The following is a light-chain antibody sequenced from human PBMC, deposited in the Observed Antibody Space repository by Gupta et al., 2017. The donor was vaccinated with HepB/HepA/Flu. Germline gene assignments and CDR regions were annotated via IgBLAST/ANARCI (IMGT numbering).Light chain of an antibody. CDR2: GAS. J-gene: IGKJ4*01. CDR1: QSVSSNY. Sequence: EIVLTQSPGTLSVSPGERATLSCRASQSVSSNYLAWYQQKPGQAPRLLIYGASSRATGIPDRFSGSGSGTDFTLTISRLEPADFAVYYCQQYDSSPLTFGGGTKVEIK. CDR3: QQYDSSPLT. V-gene: IGKV3-20*01.